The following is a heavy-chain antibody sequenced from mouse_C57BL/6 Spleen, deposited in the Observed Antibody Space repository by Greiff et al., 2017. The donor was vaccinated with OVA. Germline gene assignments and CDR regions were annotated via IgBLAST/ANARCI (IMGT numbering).Heavy chain of an antibody. D-gene: IGHD2-3*01. CDR1: GFTFSSYA. V-gene: IGHV5-4*01. CDR3: ARDLSDGYPFAY. Sequence: EVMLVESGGGLVKPGGSLKLSCAASGFTFSSYAMSWVRQTPEKRLAWVATISDGGSYTYYPDNVKGRFTISRDNAKNNLYLQMSHLKSEDTAMYYCARDLSDGYPFAYWGQGTLVTVSA. J-gene: IGHJ3*01. CDR2: ISDGGSYT.